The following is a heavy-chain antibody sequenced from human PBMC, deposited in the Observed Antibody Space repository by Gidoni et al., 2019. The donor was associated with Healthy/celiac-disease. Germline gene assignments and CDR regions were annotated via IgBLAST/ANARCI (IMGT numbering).Heavy chain of an antibody. CDR1: GYTFTSYY. V-gene: IGHV1-46*03. CDR2: INPSGGST. J-gene: IGHJ4*02. Sequence: QVQLVQSGAEVKKPGASVQVSCKASGYTFTSYYMHWVRQAPGQGLEWMGIINPSGGSTSYAQKFQGRVTMTRDTSTSTVYMELSSLRSDDTSVYYCATGITGSFDYWGQGTLVTVSS. D-gene: IGHD1-20*01. CDR3: ATGITGSFDY.